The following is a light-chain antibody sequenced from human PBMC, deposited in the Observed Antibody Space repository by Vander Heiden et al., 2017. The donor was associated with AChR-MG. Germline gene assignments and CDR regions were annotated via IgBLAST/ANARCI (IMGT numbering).Light chain of an antibody. J-gene: IGKJ2*03. CDR3: QQYKSYPYS. V-gene: IGKV1-5*03. Sequence: DIQMTQSPSTLCASVGDRVTITCRASQSISNWLAWYQQKPGKAPKLLIYKASSLETGVPSRFSGSGSGTEFTLTISSLQPDDSATYYCQQYKSYPYSFGQGTKLEIK. CDR2: KAS. CDR1: QSISNW.